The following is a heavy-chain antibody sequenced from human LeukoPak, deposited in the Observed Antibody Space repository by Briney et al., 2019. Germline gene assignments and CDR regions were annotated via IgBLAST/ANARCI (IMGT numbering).Heavy chain of an antibody. CDR3: AAVRGVMSYFDY. J-gene: IGHJ4*02. Sequence: GGSLRLSCAASGFTLSSYAMSWVRQAPGKGLEWVSAISGSGGSTYYADSVKGRFTISRDNSKNTLYLQMNSLRAEDTAVYYCAAVRGVMSYFDYWGQGTLVTVSS. D-gene: IGHD3-10*01. CDR2: ISGSGGST. CDR1: GFTLSSYA. V-gene: IGHV3-23*01.